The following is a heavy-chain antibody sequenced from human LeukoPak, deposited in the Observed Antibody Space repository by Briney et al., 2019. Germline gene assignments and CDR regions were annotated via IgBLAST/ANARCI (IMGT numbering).Heavy chain of an antibody. CDR1: GYTFADYF. D-gene: IGHD1-26*01. Sequence: ASVKVSCKTSGYTFADYFIHWVRQAPGQGLEWMGRINANSGVTEYEQEFQGRVTMTRDTSISTAYVEVNWLISDDTAIYYCARDVSSTPNWEFDYWGQGTLVTVSS. CDR3: ARDVSSTPNWEFDY. J-gene: IGHJ4*02. V-gene: IGHV1-2*06. CDR2: INANSGVT.